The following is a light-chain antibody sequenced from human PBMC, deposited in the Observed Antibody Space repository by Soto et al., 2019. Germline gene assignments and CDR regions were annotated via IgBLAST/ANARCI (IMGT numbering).Light chain of an antibody. CDR3: QQRSNWPIT. J-gene: IGKJ5*01. CDR2: DAS. V-gene: IGKV3-11*01. Sequence: EIVLTQSPATLSLSPGERATLSCRASQSVGSHLAWYQQKPGQAPRLLIYDASKRATGIPARFSGSGSGTDFNLSISSLEPEDFAVDYCQQRSNWPITFGQGTRLEIK. CDR1: QSVGSH.